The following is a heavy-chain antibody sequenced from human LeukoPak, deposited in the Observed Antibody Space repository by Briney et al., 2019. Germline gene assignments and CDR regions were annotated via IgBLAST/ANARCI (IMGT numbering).Heavy chain of an antibody. D-gene: IGHD2-15*01. Sequence: ETLSLTCTVSGGSISSRNYYWGWIRQPPGKGLEWIGSIYYSGSTYYNPSLKSRVTISVDTSKNQFSLKLSSVTAADTAVYYCASVDQYCSGGSCLRRYNWFDPWGQGTLVTVSS. CDR3: ASVDQYCSGGSCLRRYNWFDP. V-gene: IGHV4-39*01. CDR2: IYYSGST. CDR1: GGSISSRNYY. J-gene: IGHJ5*02.